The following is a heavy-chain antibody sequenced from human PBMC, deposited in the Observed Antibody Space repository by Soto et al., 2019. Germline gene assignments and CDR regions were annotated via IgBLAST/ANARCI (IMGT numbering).Heavy chain of an antibody. CDR3: ARDLTGTEAPHYDY. CDR1: GYTFTDYY. Sequence: ASVKVSCKASGYTFTDYYMHWVRQAPGQGLEWMGWINPIIGEANYAQKFQGRVTITADESASTAYMELSSLRSEDTAVYYCARDLTGTEAPHYDYWGQGTLVTVSS. V-gene: IGHV1-69*13. D-gene: IGHD1-1*01. J-gene: IGHJ4*02. CDR2: INPIIGEA.